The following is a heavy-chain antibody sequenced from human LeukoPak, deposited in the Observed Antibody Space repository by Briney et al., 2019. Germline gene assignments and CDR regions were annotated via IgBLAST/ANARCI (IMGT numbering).Heavy chain of an antibody. CDR2: INHSGST. Sequence: SETLSLTCAVYGGSFSGYYWSWIRQPPGKGLEWIAEINHSGSTNYNPSLKSRVTISVDTSKNQFSLKLSSVTAADTAVYYCARRNRVRGVYRTIDYWGQGTLVTVSS. D-gene: IGHD3-10*01. CDR1: GGSFSGYY. J-gene: IGHJ4*02. CDR3: ARRNRVRGVYRTIDY. V-gene: IGHV4-34*01.